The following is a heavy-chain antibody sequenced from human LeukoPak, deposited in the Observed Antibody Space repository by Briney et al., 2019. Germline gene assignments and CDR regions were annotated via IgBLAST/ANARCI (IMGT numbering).Heavy chain of an antibody. J-gene: IGHJ4*02. CDR1: GFTFSSIA. CDR3: TTFSSGLDY. CDR2: IKSKTDGGTT. Sequence: PGGSLRLSCGASGFTFSSIATSWVRQAPGKGLEWVGRIKSKTDGGTTDYAAPVKGRFTISRDDSKNTLYLQMNSLKTEDTALYYRTTFSSGLDYWGQGTLVTVSS. V-gene: IGHV3-15*01. D-gene: IGHD6-19*01.